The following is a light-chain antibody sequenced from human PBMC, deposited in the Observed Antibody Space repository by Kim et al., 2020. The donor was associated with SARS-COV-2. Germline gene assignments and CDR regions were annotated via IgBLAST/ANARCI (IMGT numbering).Light chain of an antibody. Sequence: ASVGDRVTISCRASQSISTYLNWYQQKPGKAPRLLIYAASRLQSGVPSRFSGGASGTDFTLTISSLQPEDFAAYYCQQSYSTPWTFGQGTKVDIK. CDR2: AAS. J-gene: IGKJ1*01. CDR1: QSISTY. V-gene: IGKV1-39*01. CDR3: QQSYSTPWT.